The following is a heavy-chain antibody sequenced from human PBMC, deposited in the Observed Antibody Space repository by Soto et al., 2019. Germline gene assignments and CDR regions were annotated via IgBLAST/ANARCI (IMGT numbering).Heavy chain of an antibody. CDR3: AHSEGDYPVDSTYYYGSGSNDAFDI. CDR2: IYWNDDK. D-gene: IGHD3-10*01. Sequence: SGPTLVNPTQTLTLTCTFSGFSLSTSGVGVGWIRQPPGKALEWLALIYWNDDKRYSPSLKSRLTITKDTSKNQVVLKMTNMDPVDTATYYCAHSEGDYPVDSTYYYGSGSNDAFDIWGQGTMVTVSS. J-gene: IGHJ3*02. CDR1: GFSLSTSGVG. V-gene: IGHV2-5*01.